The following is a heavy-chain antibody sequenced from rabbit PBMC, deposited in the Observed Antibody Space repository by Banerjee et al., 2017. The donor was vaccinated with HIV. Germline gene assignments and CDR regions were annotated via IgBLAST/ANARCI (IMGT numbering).Heavy chain of an antibody. CDR3: ARGLVAGVLNL. J-gene: IGHJ4*01. D-gene: IGHD4-1*01. Sequence: QSLEESGGDLVKPGASLTLTCTASGFSFSSRYWIWWVRQAPGKGLEWIGYIDGGSSGNTYYASWAKGRFTISKTSSTTVTLQMTSLTAADTATYFCARGLVAGVLNLWGQGTLVTVS. CDR2: IDGGSSGNT. CDR1: GFSFSSRYW. V-gene: IGHV1S40*01.